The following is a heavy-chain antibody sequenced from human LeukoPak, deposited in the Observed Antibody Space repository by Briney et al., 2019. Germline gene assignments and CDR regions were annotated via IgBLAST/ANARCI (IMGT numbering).Heavy chain of an antibody. D-gene: IGHD3-9*01. V-gene: IGHV3-30*18. CDR1: GFTFSSYG. CDR2: ISYDGSNK. J-gene: IGHJ4*02. Sequence: EGSLRLSCAASGFTFSSYGMHWVRQAPGKGLEWVAVISYDGSNKYYADSVKGRFTISRDNSKNTLYLQMNSLRAEDTAVYYCAKGRSELRYFDSGYFDYWGQGTLVTVSS. CDR3: AKGRSELRYFDSGYFDY.